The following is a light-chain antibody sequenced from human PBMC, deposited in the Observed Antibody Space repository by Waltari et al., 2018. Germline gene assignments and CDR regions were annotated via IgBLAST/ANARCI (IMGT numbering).Light chain of an antibody. J-gene: IGKJ3*01. CDR3: QDLHDYPV. Sequence: IQLTQSPSSLSASVGDRVTISCRASHDISSHLAWYQQKPGKAPTLLIYPASTLESGVPSRCSGSGSGTEFTLTITSLQPEDFATYFCQDLHDYPVFGPGTKVDIK. V-gene: IGKV1-9*01. CDR2: PAS. CDR1: HDISSH.